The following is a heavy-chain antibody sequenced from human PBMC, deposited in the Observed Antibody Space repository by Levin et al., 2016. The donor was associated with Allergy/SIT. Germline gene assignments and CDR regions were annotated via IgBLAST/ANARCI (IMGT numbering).Heavy chain of an antibody. CDR3: ASPSGITIFGVVTNYGMDV. CDR1: GYTFTSYG. V-gene: IGHV1-18*01. D-gene: IGHD3-3*01. CDR2: ISAYNGNT. J-gene: IGHJ6*02. Sequence: ASVKVSCKASGYTFTSYGISWVRQAPGQGLEWMGWISAYNGNTNYAQKLQGRVTMTTDTSTSTAYMELSSLRSEDTAVYYCASPSGITIFGVVTNYGMDVWGQGTTVTVSS.